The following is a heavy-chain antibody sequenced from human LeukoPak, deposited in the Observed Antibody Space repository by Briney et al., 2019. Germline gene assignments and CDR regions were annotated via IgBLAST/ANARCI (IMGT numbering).Heavy chain of an antibody. CDR1: GFTLSNYD. J-gene: IGHJ6*01. V-gene: IGHV3-13*01. CDR2: IGTAGDT. CDR3: AREXVXAXXXXXXXXGXXV. Sequence: GGSLRLSCAASGFTLSNYDMHWVRQRPGKGLEWVSIIGTAGDTYYADSVTGRFTISRESAMNSLYLQMNSLRGGDTAVYYCAREXVXAXXXXXXXXGXXVW.